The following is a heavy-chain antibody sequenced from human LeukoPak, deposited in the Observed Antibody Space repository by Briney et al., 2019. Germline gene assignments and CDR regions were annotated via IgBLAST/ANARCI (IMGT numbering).Heavy chain of an antibody. D-gene: IGHD4-17*01. Sequence: ASVKVSCKASGYTFTSYGISWVRQAPGQGLEWMGWISVYNGNTNYAQKLQGRVTMTTDTSTSTAYMELRSLRSDDTAVYYCARSSRWTTVTTRWFDPWGQGTLVTVSS. CDR2: ISVYNGNT. V-gene: IGHV1-18*01. CDR3: ARSSRWTTVTTRWFDP. CDR1: GYTFTSYG. J-gene: IGHJ5*02.